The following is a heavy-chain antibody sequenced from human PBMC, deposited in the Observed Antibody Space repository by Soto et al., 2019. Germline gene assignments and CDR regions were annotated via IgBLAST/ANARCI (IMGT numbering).Heavy chain of an antibody. V-gene: IGHV3-9*01. J-gene: IGHJ3*02. CDR1: GFTFDDYA. CDR3: AKDRGPPSDVEMATSDAFDI. D-gene: IGHD5-12*01. CDR2: ISWNSGSI. Sequence: EVQLVESGGGLVQPGRSLRLSCAASGFTFDDYAMHWVRQAPGKGLEWVSGISWNSGSIGYADSVKGRFTISRDNAKNSLYLQMNSLRAEDTALYYCAKDRGPPSDVEMATSDAFDIWGQGTMVTVSS.